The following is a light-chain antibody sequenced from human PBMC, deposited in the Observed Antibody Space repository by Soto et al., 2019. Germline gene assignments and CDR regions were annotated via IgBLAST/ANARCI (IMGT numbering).Light chain of an antibody. Sequence: QSVLTQPPSASRTPGQRVTIPCSGSSSDIGSNSVNWYQQLPGAAPRLLIYANDHRPSGVPDRFSASKSGTSASLAISGVRSEDEAFYYCATWSDSLKGGVFGGGTKLTVL. J-gene: IGLJ3*02. CDR1: SSDIGSNS. CDR2: AND. V-gene: IGLV1-44*01. CDR3: ATWSDSLKGGV.